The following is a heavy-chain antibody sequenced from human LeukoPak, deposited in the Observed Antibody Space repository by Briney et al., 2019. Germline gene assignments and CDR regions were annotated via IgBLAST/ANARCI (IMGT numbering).Heavy chain of an antibody. J-gene: IGHJ4*02. CDR2: IYYSGST. D-gene: IGHD3-10*01. CDR3: ARHVSRLGEFDY. Sequence: SQTLSLTCTVSGGSISSGDYYWSWIRQPPGKGLEWIGYIYYSGSTYYNPSLKSRVTISVDTSKNQFSLKLSSVTAADTAVYYCARHVSRLGEFDYWGQGTLVTVSS. CDR1: GGSISSGDYY. V-gene: IGHV4-30-4*08.